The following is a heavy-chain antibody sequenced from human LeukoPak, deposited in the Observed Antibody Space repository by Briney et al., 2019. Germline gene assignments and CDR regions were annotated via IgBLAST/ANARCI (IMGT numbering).Heavy chain of an antibody. V-gene: IGHV4-30-2*01. Sequence: PSETLSLTCTVSGGSISSGGYYWSWIRQPPGKGLEWIGYIYHSGSTYYDPSLKSRVTISVDRSKNQFSLKLSSVTAADTAVYYCARVTGEGSKYQLPTSGNWFDPWGQGTLVTVSS. D-gene: IGHD2-2*01. CDR3: ARVTGEGSKYQLPTSGNWFDP. J-gene: IGHJ5*02. CDR2: IYHSGST. CDR1: GGSISSGGYY.